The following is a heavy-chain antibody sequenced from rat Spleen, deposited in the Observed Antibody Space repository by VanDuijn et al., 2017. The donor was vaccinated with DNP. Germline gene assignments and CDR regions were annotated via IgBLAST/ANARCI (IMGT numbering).Heavy chain of an antibody. CDR3: ARSNFYDGPRFAY. D-gene: IGHD1-12*02. CDR2: INSAGRT. CDR1: GYSITNSYR. V-gene: IGHV3-3*01. Sequence: EVQLQESGPGLVKPSQSLSLTCSVTGYSITNSYRWNWIRKFPGNKLEWMGYINSAGRTYYNPSLKSRISITRDTSKNQFFLQVNSVSTEDTATYYCARSNFYDGPRFAYWGQGTLVTVSS. J-gene: IGHJ3*01.